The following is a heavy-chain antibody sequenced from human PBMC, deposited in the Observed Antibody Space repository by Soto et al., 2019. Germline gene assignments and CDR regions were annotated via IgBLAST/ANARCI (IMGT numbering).Heavy chain of an antibody. Sequence: EVQLVESGGGLVQPGGSLRLSCAASGFTVSSNYMSWVRQAPGKGLEWVSVIYSGGSTYYADSVKGRFTISRDNSKNTLYLQMNSLRVEDTAVYYCARSPYSYGPIDYWGQGTLVTVSS. CDR1: GFTVSSNY. CDR3: ARSPYSYGPIDY. CDR2: IYSGGST. J-gene: IGHJ4*02. D-gene: IGHD5-18*01. V-gene: IGHV3-66*01.